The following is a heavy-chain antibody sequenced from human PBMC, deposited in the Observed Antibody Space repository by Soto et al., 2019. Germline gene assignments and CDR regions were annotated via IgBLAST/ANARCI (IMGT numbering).Heavy chain of an antibody. CDR2: ISSSSYYI. J-gene: IGHJ6*02. Sequence: GGSLRLSCAASGFTLSTYRMTWVRQAPGKGLEWVSSISSSSYYIHYADSVKGRFTISGDSAKNSVYLQLNSLRAEDTAVYYCAREKEDEGSSSLRVYYGMDAWGQGTTVTVSS. CDR1: GFTLSTYR. CDR3: AREKEDEGSSSLRVYYGMDA. D-gene: IGHD6-6*01. V-gene: IGHV3-21*01.